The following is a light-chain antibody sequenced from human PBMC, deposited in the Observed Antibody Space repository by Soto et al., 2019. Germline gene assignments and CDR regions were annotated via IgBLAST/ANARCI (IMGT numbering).Light chain of an antibody. V-gene: IGLV2-14*03. CDR1: SSDIGSYNH. J-gene: IGLJ1*01. CDR2: AVS. Sequence: QSALTQPASVSGSPGQSITISCSGTSSDIGSYNHVAWYQQFPGKSPKLMIYAVSDRPSGVSNRFSGSKSGNTASLIISGLQTEDEANYYCSAYTTSNTLIFGTGTKLTVL. CDR3: SAYTTSNTLI.